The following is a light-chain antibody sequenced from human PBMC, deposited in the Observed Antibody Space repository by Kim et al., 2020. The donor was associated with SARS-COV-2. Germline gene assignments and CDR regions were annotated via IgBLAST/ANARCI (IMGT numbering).Light chain of an antibody. V-gene: IGLV2-14*03. Sequence: QSALTQPASVSGSPGQSITISCTGTSSDVGGYNYVSWYQQHPGKAPKLMIYDVSTRPSGVSNRFSGSKSGNTASLTISGLQAEDEADYYCNSYTSSSSRVFGGGIKLTVL. CDR1: SSDVGGYNY. CDR2: DVS. J-gene: IGLJ3*02. CDR3: NSYTSSSSRV.